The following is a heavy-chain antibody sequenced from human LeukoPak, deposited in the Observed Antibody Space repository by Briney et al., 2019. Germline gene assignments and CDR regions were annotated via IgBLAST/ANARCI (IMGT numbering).Heavy chain of an antibody. D-gene: IGHD5-12*01. Sequence: SETLSLTCTVSGGSISSSSYYWGWIRQPPGRGLEWIGSIYYSGSTYFNASLKSRVTISGDTSKNQFSLKLSSVTGADTAVYYCARLGGATPFGYWGQGTLVTVSS. CDR3: ARLGGATPFGY. V-gene: IGHV4-39*01. J-gene: IGHJ4*02. CDR1: GGSISSSSYY. CDR2: IYYSGST.